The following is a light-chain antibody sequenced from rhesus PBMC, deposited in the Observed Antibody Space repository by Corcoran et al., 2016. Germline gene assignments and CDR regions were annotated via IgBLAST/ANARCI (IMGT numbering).Light chain of an antibody. V-gene: IGKV3-24*04. CDR1: PSVGSY. CDR2: GAS. CDR3: QQSSNLLA. J-gene: IGKJ4*01. Sequence: ETVVTQSPATLALSPVERATLSCRASPSVGSYLAWYQQKPGQAPRLLIYGASGRATGIPDRFSGSGSGTDFTLTISSLEHEDVGVSYCQQSSNLLAFGGGTKVEIK.